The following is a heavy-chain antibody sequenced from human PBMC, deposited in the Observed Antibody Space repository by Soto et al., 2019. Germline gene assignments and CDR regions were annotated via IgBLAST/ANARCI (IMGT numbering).Heavy chain of an antibody. CDR3: ARGAAVTIFGVVLGWFDP. J-gene: IGHJ5*02. Sequence: QVQLQQWGAGLLKPSETLSLTCAVYGGSFSGYYWSWIRQPPGKGLEWIGEINHSGSTNYNPSLKSRVTISIDTSKNQFSLKLSSVTAADTAVYYRARGAAVTIFGVVLGWFDPWGHGTLVTVSA. V-gene: IGHV4-34*01. CDR1: GGSFSGYY. D-gene: IGHD3-3*01. CDR2: INHSGST.